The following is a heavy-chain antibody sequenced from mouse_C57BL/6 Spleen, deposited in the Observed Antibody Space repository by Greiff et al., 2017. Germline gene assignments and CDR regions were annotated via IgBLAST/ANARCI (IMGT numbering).Heavy chain of an antibody. CDR1: GYSFTGYY. D-gene: IGHD1-1*01. Sequence: VQLQQPGPELVKPGASVKISCKASGYSFTGYYMNWVKQSPEKSLEWIGEINPSTGGTTYNQKFKAKATLTVDESSSTACMQLKSLTSDDSAVYYCARGYYGSSPWFAYWGQGALVTVSA. J-gene: IGHJ3*01. V-gene: IGHV1-42*01. CDR2: INPSTGGT. CDR3: ARGYYGSSPWFAY.